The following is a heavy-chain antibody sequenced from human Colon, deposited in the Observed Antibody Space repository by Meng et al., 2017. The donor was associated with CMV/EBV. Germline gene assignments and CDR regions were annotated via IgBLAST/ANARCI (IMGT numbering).Heavy chain of an antibody. CDR3: ARDRASLYYQFDS. CDR1: GYSFTGYY. V-gene: IGHV1-2*06. D-gene: IGHD5/OR15-5a*01. CDR2: INTDDGDT. J-gene: IGHJ4*02. Sequence: QVQLVQSGFEVERPGASVKVSCKASGYSFTGYYLHWLRQAPGQRLEWLGRINTDDGDTKYAPKFRGRATMTRDTSITTAYMELDGLTSDDTATYYCARDRASLYYQFDSWGQGTLVTVSS.